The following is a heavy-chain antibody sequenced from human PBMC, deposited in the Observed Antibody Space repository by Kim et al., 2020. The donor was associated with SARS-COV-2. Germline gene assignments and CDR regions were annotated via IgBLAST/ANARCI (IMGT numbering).Heavy chain of an antibody. D-gene: IGHD6-13*01. J-gene: IGHJ5*02. CDR3: AKVTGSAAGTHWFDP. CDR2: ISGSGGST. CDR1: XXTFXSYA. Sequence: GGXLRLSCAXSXXTFXSYAMSWXRQAPGKGLEWVSAISGSGGSTYYADSVKGRFTISRDNSKNTLYLQMNSLRAEDTAVYYCAKVTGSAAGTHWFDPWGQGTLVTVSS. V-gene: IGHV3-23*01.